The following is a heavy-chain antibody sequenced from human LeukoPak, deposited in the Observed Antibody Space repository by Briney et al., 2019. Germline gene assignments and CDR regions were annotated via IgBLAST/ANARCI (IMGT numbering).Heavy chain of an antibody. CDR3: ARRPALTLVMHFKY. CDR1: GYTFIDYD. V-gene: IGHV1-8*03. D-gene: IGHD4-11*01. CDR2: MNPKSGKT. Sequence: ASVKVSCKGSGYTFIDYDINWVRQAPGQGLEWMGWMNPKSGKTGHAQKFQGRVTITRDTSINTVYMELSSLISEDTAIYYCARRPALTLVMHFKYGGRETLFTVPS. J-gene: IGHJ4*02.